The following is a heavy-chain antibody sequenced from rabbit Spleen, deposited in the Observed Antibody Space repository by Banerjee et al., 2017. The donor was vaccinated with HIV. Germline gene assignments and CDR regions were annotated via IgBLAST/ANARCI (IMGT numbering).Heavy chain of an antibody. D-gene: IGHD4-2*01. J-gene: IGHJ6*01. CDR1: GFDFSRFG. Sequence: QEQLVESGGGLVQPGGSLTLSCKASGFDFSRFGVSWVRQAPGKGLEWIGYIDPIFGGTYYASWVNGRFTISSHNAQNTLFLQLNSLTVADTATYFCAREVEIYGGYAGSGYPNYGMDLWGQGTLVTVS. CDR2: IDPIFGGT. V-gene: IGHV1S47*01. CDR3: AREVEIYGGYAGSGYPNYGMDL.